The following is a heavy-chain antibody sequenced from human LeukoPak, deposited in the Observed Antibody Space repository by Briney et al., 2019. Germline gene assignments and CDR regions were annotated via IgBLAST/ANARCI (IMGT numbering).Heavy chain of an antibody. CDR2: IWYDGSNK. CDR1: GFTFSSYG. V-gene: IGHV3-33*01. D-gene: IGHD3-22*01. J-gene: IGHJ6*02. CDR3: AREMRSSGSYYYYYYGMDV. Sequence: PGGSLRLSCAASGFTFSSYGMHWVRQAPGKGLEWVAVIWYDGSNKYYADSVKGRFTISRDNSKNTLYLQVNSLRAEDTAVYYCAREMRSSGSYYYYYYGMDVWGQGTTVTVSS.